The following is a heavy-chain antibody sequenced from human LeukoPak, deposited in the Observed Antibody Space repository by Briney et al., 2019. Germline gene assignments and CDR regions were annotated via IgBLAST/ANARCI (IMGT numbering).Heavy chain of an antibody. Sequence: GSLRLSCAASGFTFSSYWMRWVRQAPGKGLEWVANIKQDGSEKYYVDSVKGRFTISRDNAKNSLYLQMNSLRAEDTAVYYCARDQIVRGVISFGYWGQGTLVTVSS. V-gene: IGHV3-7*03. CDR3: ARDQIVRGVISFGY. CDR1: GFTFSSYW. J-gene: IGHJ4*02. D-gene: IGHD3-10*01. CDR2: IKQDGSEK.